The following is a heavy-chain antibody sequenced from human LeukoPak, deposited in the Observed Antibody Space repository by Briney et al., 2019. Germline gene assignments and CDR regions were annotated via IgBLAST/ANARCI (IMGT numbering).Heavy chain of an antibody. CDR1: GYTFTSYA. D-gene: IGHD6-13*01. CDR2: INAGNGNT. V-gene: IGHV1-3*01. Sequence: ASVKVSCKASGYTFTSYAMHWVRQAPGQRLEWMGWINAGNGNTKYPQKFQGRVTITRDTSASTAYMELSSLRSEDTAVYYCARVARYSSSWYYFDYWGQGTLVTVSS. CDR3: ARVARYSSSWYYFDY. J-gene: IGHJ4*02.